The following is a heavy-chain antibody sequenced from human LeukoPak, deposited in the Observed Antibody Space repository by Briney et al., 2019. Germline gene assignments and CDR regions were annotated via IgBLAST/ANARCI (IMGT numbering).Heavy chain of an antibody. CDR1: GFTFSSYA. D-gene: IGHD6-13*01. CDR2: ISGSGGST. V-gene: IGHV3-23*01. CDR3: AKGTSSWSDAFDI. J-gene: IGHJ3*02. Sequence: GGSLRLSCAASGFTFSSYAMSWVRQAPGKGLEWVSAISGSGGSTYYAASVKGRFTISRDNSKNTLYLQMSSLRAEDTAVYYCAKGTSSWSDAFDIWGQGTMVTVSS.